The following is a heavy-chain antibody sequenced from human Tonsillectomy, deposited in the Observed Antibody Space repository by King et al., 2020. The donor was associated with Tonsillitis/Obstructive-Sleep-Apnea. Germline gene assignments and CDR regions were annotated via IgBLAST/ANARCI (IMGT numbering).Heavy chain of an antibody. Sequence: VQLVESGGGLVQPGGSLRLSCVASGFTFSSYEMNWVRQAPGKGLEWVSYISSSARIIYYADSVKGRFTISRDNAKNSLFLQMNSLRAEDTAVYYCARYCYDGLGYYDCYGRDVWGQGTTVTVSS. V-gene: IGHV3-48*03. CDR2: ISSSARII. D-gene: IGHD3-22*01. CDR1: GFTFSSYE. J-gene: IGHJ6*02. CDR3: ARYCYDGLGYYDCYGRDV.